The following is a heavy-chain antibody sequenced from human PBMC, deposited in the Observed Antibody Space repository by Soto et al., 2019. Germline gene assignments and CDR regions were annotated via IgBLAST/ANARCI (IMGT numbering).Heavy chain of an antibody. CDR2: IYHSGST. CDR1: DGSIRSSNG. D-gene: IGHD1-26*01. Sequence: PSETQSHTYTVSDGSIRSSNGWNWVRQPPGKGLEWIGEIYHSGSTNYNPSLKSRVTMSVDKSKNQFSVRLSSVTAADTAVYYCASNNGNYYVSWGQGTLVTLSS. CDR3: ASNNGNYYVS. V-gene: IGHV4-4*02. J-gene: IGHJ4*02.